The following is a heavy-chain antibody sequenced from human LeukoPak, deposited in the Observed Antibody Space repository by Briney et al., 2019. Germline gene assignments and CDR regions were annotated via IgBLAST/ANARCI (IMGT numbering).Heavy chain of an antibody. CDR2: INYSGNT. CDR3: ARLNVLDSSVLHHFDH. Sequence: SETPSLTCTVSGGSISHYYWSWIRQPPGKGLEWIAYINYSGNTDYNPSLKSRVTISVDTSKNHFSLKLNSVTAADTAVYYCARLNVLDSSVLHHFDHWGQGTLVTVSS. J-gene: IGHJ4*02. V-gene: IGHV4-59*08. CDR1: GGSISHYY. D-gene: IGHD6-13*01.